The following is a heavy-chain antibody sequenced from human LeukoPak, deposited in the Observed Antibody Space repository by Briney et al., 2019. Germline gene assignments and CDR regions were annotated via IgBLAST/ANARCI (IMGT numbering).Heavy chain of an antibody. CDR3: ARVAARPIMVRGVADI. V-gene: IGHV3-7*01. D-gene: IGHD3-10*01. J-gene: IGHJ3*02. CDR1: GFTFNSYS. CDR2: IKQDGSEK. Sequence: GGSLRLSCAASGFTFNSYSMNWVRQAPGKGLEWVANIKQDGSEKYYVDSVKGRFTISRDNAKNSLYLQMNSLRAEDTAVYYCARVAARPIMVRGVADIWGQGTMVTVSS.